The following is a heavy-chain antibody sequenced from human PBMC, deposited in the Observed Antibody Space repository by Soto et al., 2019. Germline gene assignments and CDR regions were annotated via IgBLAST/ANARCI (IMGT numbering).Heavy chain of an antibody. CDR2: ISAYNGNT. D-gene: IGHD3-3*01. CDR3: ARQYFWSGYSNYYYYGMEV. J-gene: IGHJ6*02. Sequence: ASVKVSCKASGYTFTSYGISWVRQAPGQGLEWMGWISAYNGNTNYAQKLQGRVTMTTDTSTSTAYMELRSLSSDDTAVYYCARQYFWSGYSNYYYYGMEVWGQGTTVTVSS. CDR1: GYTFTSYG. V-gene: IGHV1-18*01.